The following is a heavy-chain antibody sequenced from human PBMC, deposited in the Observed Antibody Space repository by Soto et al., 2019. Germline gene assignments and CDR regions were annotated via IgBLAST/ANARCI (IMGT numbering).Heavy chain of an antibody. Sequence: LSLTCAVYGGSFSGYYWSWIRQPPGKGLEWIGEINHSGSTNYNPSLRSRVTISVDTSKNQFSLKLSSVTAADTAVYYCARGAGYYYDSSGYYPYYFDYWGQGTLVTLSS. CDR1: GGSFSGYY. CDR2: INHSGST. D-gene: IGHD3-22*01. J-gene: IGHJ4*02. CDR3: ARGAGYYYDSSGYYPYYFDY. V-gene: IGHV4-34*01.